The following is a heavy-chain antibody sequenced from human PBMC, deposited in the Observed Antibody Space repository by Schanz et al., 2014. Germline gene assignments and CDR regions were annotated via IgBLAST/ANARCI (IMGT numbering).Heavy chain of an antibody. Sequence: EVQLVESGGGLVQPGGSLRLSCAASGFTFSDSWMHWVRQAPGKGLVWVSRTSNDGSFTTFADSVKGRFTISRDNAKNTLYLQMNSLRAEDTAVYYCVRDTDYHFDYWDQGTLVTV. D-gene: IGHD4-17*01. CDR3: VRDTDYHFDY. V-gene: IGHV3-74*01. J-gene: IGHJ4*02. CDR1: GFTFSDSW. CDR2: TSNDGSFT.